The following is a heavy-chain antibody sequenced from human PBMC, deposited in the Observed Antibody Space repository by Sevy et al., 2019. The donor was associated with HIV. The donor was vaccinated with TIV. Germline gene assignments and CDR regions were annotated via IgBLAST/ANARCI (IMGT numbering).Heavy chain of an antibody. CDR1: GFTFSSDS. V-gene: IGHV3-21*01. J-gene: IGHJ6*02. CDR3: AREGIAARRGYYGMDV. CDR2: ISSSSSYI. D-gene: IGHD6-6*01. Sequence: GGSLRLSCAASGFTFSSDSMNWVHQAPGKGLEWVSSISSSSSYIYYADSVKGRFTISRDNAKNSLYLQMNSLRAEDTAVYYCAREGIAARRGYYGMDVWGQGTTVTVSS.